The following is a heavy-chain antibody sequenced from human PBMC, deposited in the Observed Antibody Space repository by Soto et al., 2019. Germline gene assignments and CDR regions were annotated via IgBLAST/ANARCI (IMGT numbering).Heavy chain of an antibody. D-gene: IGHD3-10*01. CDR3: AKDRHYPRDYFHY. V-gene: IGHV3-48*03. CDR1: GFSLSNYE. CDR2: INGRGTST. Sequence: EVQLVESGGGLVQPGGSLRISCTASGFSLSNYEMNWVRQAPGQGLQWVSYINGRGTSTYYADSVEGRFTISRDNAKNSLYLHMDSLSAEDTAVYYCAKDRHYPRDYFHYWGQGTLVTVSS. J-gene: IGHJ4*02.